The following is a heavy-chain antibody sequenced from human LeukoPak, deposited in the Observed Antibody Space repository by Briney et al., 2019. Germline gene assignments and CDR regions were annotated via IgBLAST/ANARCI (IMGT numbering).Heavy chain of an antibody. V-gene: IGHV4-34*01. CDR1: GGSFSGYY. J-gene: IGHJ3*02. CDR2: INHSGST. Sequence: SETLSLTCAVYGGSFSGYYWSWIRQPPGKGLEWIGEINHSGSTNYNPSLKSRVTVSVDTSNNQFSLKLNSVTAADTAVYYCAGSHQWLDAFHIWGQGTMVTVSS. D-gene: IGHD6-19*01. CDR3: AGSHQWLDAFHI.